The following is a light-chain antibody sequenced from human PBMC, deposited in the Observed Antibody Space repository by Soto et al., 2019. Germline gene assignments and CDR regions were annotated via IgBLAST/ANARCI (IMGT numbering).Light chain of an antibody. CDR1: SSHVGGYKY. J-gene: IGLJ2*01. Sequence: QSALTQPPSASGSPGQSVTISCTGTSSHVGGYKYVSWYQHHPGKAPKVVIYEVTKRPSGVPDRFSGSQSGNTASLTVSGLQAEDEADYYCSSYGGTNNVVFGGGTKLTVL. CDR3: SSYGGTNNVV. V-gene: IGLV2-8*01. CDR2: EVT.